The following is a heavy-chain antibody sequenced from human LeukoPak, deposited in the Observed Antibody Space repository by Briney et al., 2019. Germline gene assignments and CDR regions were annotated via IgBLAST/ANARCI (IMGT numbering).Heavy chain of an antibody. D-gene: IGHD4-17*01. Sequence: GASVKVSCKASGYTFTSYYMHWVRQAPGQGLEWMGIINPSGGSTSYAQKFQGRVTMTRDTSTSTVYMELSSLRSEDTAVYYCARADGDYGHVMYYYYGMDVWGQGTTVTVSS. J-gene: IGHJ6*02. CDR2: INPSGGST. CDR1: GYTFTSYY. CDR3: ARADGDYGHVMYYYYGMDV. V-gene: IGHV1-46*01.